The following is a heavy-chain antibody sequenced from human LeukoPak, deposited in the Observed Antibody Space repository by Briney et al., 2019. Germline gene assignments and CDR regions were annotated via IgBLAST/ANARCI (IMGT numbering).Heavy chain of an antibody. CDR1: GFTISSYA. CDR2: LSGSGDNT. CDR3: ARGGLRGYCDY. D-gene: IGHD4-17*01. V-gene: IGHV3-23*01. J-gene: IGHJ4*02. Sequence: GGSLRLSCAASGFTISSYAMSLVRQAPGKGLEWVSALSGSGDNTYYAASLKGRFTISRDNSKNTLYLQINSLRAEDTAVYHCARGGLRGYCDYWGQGTLVTVSS.